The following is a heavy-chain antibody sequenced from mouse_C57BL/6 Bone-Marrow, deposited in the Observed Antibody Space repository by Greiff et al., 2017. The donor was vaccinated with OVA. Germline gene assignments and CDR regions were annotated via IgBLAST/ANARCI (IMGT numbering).Heavy chain of an antibody. J-gene: IGHJ3*01. CDR2: IDPENGDT. V-gene: IGHV14-4*01. D-gene: IGHD1-1*01. Sequence: VQLQQSGAELVRPGASVKLSCTASGFNIKDDYMHWVKQRPEQGLEWIGWIDPENGDTEYASKFQGKATITADTSSNTAYLQLSSLTSEDTAVYSCTHYCGSSWFAYGGRGTLVTVSA. CDR1: GFNIKDDY. CDR3: THYCGSSWFAY.